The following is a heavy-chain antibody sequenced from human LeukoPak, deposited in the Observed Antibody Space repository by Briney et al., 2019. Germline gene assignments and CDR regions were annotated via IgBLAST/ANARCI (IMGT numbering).Heavy chain of an antibody. CDR3: ARAGGYCSGGSCYRGYSWFDP. D-gene: IGHD2-15*01. V-gene: IGHV3-33*01. Sequence: GGSLRLSCAASGFTFSSSGMHWVRQAPGKGLEWVAVTLYNGSSKYYADSVKGRFTISRDNSKNTLYLQMNSLRVEDTAVYYCARAGGYCSGGSCYRGYSWFDPWGQGTLVTVSS. CDR2: TLYNGSSK. CDR1: GFTFSSSG. J-gene: IGHJ5*02.